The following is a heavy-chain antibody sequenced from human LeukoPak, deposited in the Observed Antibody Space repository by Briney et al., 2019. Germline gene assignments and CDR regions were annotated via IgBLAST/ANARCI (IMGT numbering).Heavy chain of an antibody. CDR2: INHSGTT. D-gene: IGHD1/OR15-1a*01. CDR3: ARTNNVFYYFDY. CDR1: AGSVIGTC. V-gene: IGHV4-34*01. Sequence: PSETPSPTRSVEAGSVIGTCWGWISQPPGKGLEWIGEINHSGTTNYNPSLKSRVTTSVDTSKNQFSLKLSSVTAADTAVYYCARTNNVFYYFDYWGQGTRVTVSS. J-gene: IGHJ4*02.